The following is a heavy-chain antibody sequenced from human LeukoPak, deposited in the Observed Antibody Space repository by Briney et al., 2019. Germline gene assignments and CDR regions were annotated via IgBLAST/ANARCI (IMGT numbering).Heavy chain of an antibody. CDR1: GFTFSSYS. D-gene: IGHD6-13*01. Sequence: GGSLRLSCAASGFTFSSYSMNWVRQAPGKGLEWVSSITRSSIYIYYADSVKGRFTISRDNAKNSLYLQMNSLRAEDTAVYYCARDLVAAAGTDFDYWGQGTLVTVSS. CDR2: ITRSSIYI. CDR3: ARDLVAAAGTDFDY. V-gene: IGHV3-21*04. J-gene: IGHJ4*02.